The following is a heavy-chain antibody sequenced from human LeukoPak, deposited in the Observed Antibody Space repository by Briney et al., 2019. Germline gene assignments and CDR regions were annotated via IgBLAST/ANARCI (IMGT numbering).Heavy chain of an antibody. J-gene: IGHJ6*02. V-gene: IGHV1-46*01. D-gene: IGHD3-10*01. Sequence: ASGKVSCKASGYTFTGYYMHWVRQAPGQGLEWVGSIIPSFGIPSYAQKFKGRVTISADTSTTTAFMDLTSLRSEDTAVYYCARDFWGTMVRAASMDVWGQGTTVTVSS. CDR3: ARDFWGTMVRAASMDV. CDR2: IIPSFGIP. CDR1: GYTFTGYY.